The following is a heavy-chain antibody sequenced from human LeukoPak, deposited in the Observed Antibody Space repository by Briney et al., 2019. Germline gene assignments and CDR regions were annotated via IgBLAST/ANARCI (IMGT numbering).Heavy chain of an antibody. D-gene: IGHD6-19*01. J-gene: IGHJ4*02. CDR3: ARGKAVADNHGDY. CDR1: VYTFTNYD. Sequence: GASVTVSYTPSVYTFTNYDINWVRQATGQGREGMGWMNPNSGNTGYAQKFQGRVTMTRNTSISTAYMELSSLRSEDTAVYYCARGKAVADNHGDYWGQGTLVTVSS. CDR2: MNPNSGNT. V-gene: IGHV1-8*01.